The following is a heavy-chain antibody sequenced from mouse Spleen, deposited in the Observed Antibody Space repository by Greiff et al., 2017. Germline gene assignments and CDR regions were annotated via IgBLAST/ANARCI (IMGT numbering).Heavy chain of an antibody. Sequence: EVKLMESGGGLVKLGGSLKLSCAASGFTFSSYAMSWVRQTPEKRLEWVATISSGGGNTYYPDSVKGRFTISRDNAKNTLYLQMSSLKSEDTAMYYCARQRLSAMDYWGQGTSVTVSS. V-gene: IGHV5-9*04. CDR1: GFTFSSYA. CDR3: ARQRLSAMDY. J-gene: IGHJ4*01. CDR2: ISSGGGNT.